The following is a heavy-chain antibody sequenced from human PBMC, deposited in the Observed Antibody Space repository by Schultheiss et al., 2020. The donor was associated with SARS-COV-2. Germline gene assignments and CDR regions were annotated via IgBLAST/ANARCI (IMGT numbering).Heavy chain of an antibody. Sequence: SETLSLTCTVSGGSMTGSNFFWDWIRQPPGKGLEWIATIYHSGTAYYNPSLKSRVAISVDTSKNQFSLKLSSVTAADTAVYYCSRPSGGEWYLFHYWGQGTLITVAS. CDR3: SRPSGGEWYLFHY. V-gene: IGHV4-39*01. CDR2: IYHSGTA. J-gene: IGHJ4*02. CDR1: GGSMTGSNFF. D-gene: IGHD3-16*01.